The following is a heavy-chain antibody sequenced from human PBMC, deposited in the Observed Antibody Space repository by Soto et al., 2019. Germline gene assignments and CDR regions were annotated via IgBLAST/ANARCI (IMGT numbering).Heavy chain of an antibody. J-gene: IGHJ6*03. D-gene: IGHD4-17*01. CDR1: GFTFGSYS. CDR3: ARRVPGATTTSSYYYYMDV. Sequence: EVQLVESGGGLVQPGGSLRLSCAASGFTFGSYSMNWVRQAPGKGLEWVSYITSGSSPIYYADSVEGRFTISRDNAKNSLYLQMNSLRVEDTAVYYCARRVPGATTTSSYYYYMDVWGLGTTVTVSS. CDR2: ITSGSSPI. V-gene: IGHV3-48*01.